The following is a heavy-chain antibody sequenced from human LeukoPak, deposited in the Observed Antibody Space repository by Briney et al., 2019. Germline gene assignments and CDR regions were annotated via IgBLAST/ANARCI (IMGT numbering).Heavy chain of an antibody. J-gene: IGHJ4*01. Sequence: GGSLRLSCAASGFTFSSYGMHWVRQAPGKGLGWVAVISYDGSNKYYADSVKGRFTISRDNSKNTLYLQMNSLRAEDTAVYYCAKDGGYSYGKIPDYWGHGTLVTVSS. CDR1: GFTFSSYG. CDR3: AKDGGYSYGKIPDY. CDR2: ISYDGSNK. D-gene: IGHD5-18*01. V-gene: IGHV3-30*18.